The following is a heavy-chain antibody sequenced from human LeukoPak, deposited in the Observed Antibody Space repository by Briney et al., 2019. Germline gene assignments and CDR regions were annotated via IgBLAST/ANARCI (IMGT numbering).Heavy chain of an antibody. V-gene: IGHV3-11*01. Sequence: KPGGSPRLSCAASGFTFSDYYMSWIRQAPGKGLEWVSYISSSGSTIYYADSVKGRFTISRDNAKNSLYLQMNSLRAEDTAVYYCAGGYSYGPTIDYWGQGTLVTVSS. CDR2: ISSSGSTI. CDR1: GFTFSDYY. D-gene: IGHD5-18*01. J-gene: IGHJ4*02. CDR3: AGGYSYGPTIDY.